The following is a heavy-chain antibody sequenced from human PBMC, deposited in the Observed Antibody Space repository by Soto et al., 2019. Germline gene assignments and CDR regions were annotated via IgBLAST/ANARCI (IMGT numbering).Heavy chain of an antibody. D-gene: IGHD5-12*01. CDR1: GFTFSSSA. CDR2: ISGSGGST. J-gene: IGHJ4*02. CDR3: AKGPVIVATIFDY. V-gene: IGHV3-23*01. Sequence: GLSLRLSCAASGFTFSSSAMTWVRQAPGKGLEWVSDISGSGGSTNYADSVKGRFTLSRDNSKNTLYLQMNSLRAEDTAVYYCAKGPVIVATIFDYWGQGTLVTVSS.